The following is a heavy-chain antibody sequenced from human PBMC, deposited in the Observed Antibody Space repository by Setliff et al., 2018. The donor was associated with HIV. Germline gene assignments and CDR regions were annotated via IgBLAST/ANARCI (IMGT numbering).Heavy chain of an antibody. J-gene: IGHJ6*03. CDR2: IYPGDSDT. CDR1: GYSFTSYL. D-gene: IGHD2-21*01. V-gene: IGHV5-51*01. CDR3: ARAPRSPLRWRDNLLSSSSFFMDV. Sequence: GESLKISCKGFGYSFTSYLIAWVRQTPGKGLEWMGIIYPGDSDTRYSPSFQGQVTFSADKSISAVYLQWDSLKASDSAIYYCARAPRSPLRWRDNLLSSSSFFMDVWGKGTTVTVSS.